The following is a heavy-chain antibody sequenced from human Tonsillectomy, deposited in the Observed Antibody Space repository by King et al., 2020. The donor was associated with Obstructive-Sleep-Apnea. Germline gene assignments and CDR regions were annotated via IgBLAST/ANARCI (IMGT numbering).Heavy chain of an antibody. CDR1: GGSINSSNYY. D-gene: IGHD3-3*01. V-gene: IGHV4-39*07. CDR2: IYYSGST. J-gene: IGHJ6*02. Sequence: QLQESGPRLVKPSETLSLTCTVSGGSINSSNYYWVWIRQPPGKGLEWIGNIYYSGSTYYNPSLKSRVTISVDTSKNQFSLKLNSVTAADTAFYYCARSPNPTGYDFWNGFGEYYYFYGLDVWGQGTTVTVSS. CDR3: ARSPNPTGYDFWNGFGEYYYFYGLDV.